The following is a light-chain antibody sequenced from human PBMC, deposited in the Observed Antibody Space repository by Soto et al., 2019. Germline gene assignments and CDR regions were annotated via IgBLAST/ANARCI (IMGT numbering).Light chain of an antibody. CDR3: LLSYGGISVFVSYSGVSV. CDR2: DTT. J-gene: IGLJ3*02. CDR1: TGTVTSGHY. V-gene: IGLV7-46*01. Sequence: QAVVTQEPSLTVSPGGTVTLTCGSSTGTVTSGHYPYWFQQKPGQAPTTLIYDTTNKHSWTPARFSGSLLGGKAALTLSGAQPEDEADYYCLLSYGGISVFVSYSGVSVFGGGTKLTVL.